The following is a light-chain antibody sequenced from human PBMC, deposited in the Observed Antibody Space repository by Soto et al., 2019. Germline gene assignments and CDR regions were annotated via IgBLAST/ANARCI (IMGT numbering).Light chain of an antibody. Sequence: QSALTQPASVSGSPGQSITISCTGTSSDVGSYNLVSWYQQHPGKVPKLMIYEGSERPSGVSNRFSGSKSGNTASLTISGLQAEDEADYYCSSYAGSSTFVIFGGGTKVTVL. CDR1: SSDVGSYNL. CDR2: EGS. V-gene: IGLV2-23*03. CDR3: SSYAGSSTFVI. J-gene: IGLJ2*01.